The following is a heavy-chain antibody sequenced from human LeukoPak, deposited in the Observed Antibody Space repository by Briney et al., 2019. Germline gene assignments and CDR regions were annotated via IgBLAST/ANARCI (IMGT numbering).Heavy chain of an antibody. D-gene: IGHD4/OR15-4a*01. Sequence: PGGSLRLSCEASGFXFSSFAIHWVRQAPGKGLEWVAIISSDGSAKYYADSVQGRFTISRDNSKNTLYLQMNSLKAEDTGVYYCARKSGANWARIDYWGQGTLVTVSS. J-gene: IGHJ4*02. CDR2: ISSDGSAK. CDR3: ARKSGANWARIDY. CDR1: GFXFSSFA. V-gene: IGHV3-30-3*01.